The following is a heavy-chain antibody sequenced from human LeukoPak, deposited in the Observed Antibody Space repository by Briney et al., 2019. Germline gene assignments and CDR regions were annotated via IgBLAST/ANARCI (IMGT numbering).Heavy chain of an antibody. J-gene: IGHJ6*04. CDR1: GGSFSGYY. V-gene: IGHV4-34*01. D-gene: IGHD2-2*01. CDR2: INHSGST. Sequence: SETLSLTCAVYGGSFSGYYWSWIRQPPGKGLEWIGEINHSGSTNYNPSLKSRVTISVDTSKNQFSLKLSSVTAADTAVYYCARGRYCSSTSCYLPYCGMDVWGKGTTVTVSS. CDR3: ARGRYCSSTSCYLPYCGMDV.